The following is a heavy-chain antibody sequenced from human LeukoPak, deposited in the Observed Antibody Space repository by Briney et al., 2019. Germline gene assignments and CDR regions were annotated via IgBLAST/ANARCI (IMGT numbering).Heavy chain of an antibody. CDR2: ISYDGSNK. Sequence: QSGGSLRLSCAASGFTFSSYAMHWVRQAPGKGLEWVAVISYDGSNKYYADSVKGRFTISRDNSKNTLYLQMNSLRAEDTAVYYCARDPVVAGDYWGQGTLVTVSS. CDR3: ARDPVVAGDY. CDR1: GFTFSSYA. J-gene: IGHJ4*02. V-gene: IGHV3-30-3*01. D-gene: IGHD2-15*01.